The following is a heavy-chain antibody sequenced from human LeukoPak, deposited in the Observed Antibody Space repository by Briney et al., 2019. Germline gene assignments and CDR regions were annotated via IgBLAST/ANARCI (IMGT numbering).Heavy chain of an antibody. D-gene: IGHD2-8*01. V-gene: IGHV3-23*01. CDR3: VKGYCFNGICRLFDY. CDR2: ISGSGGAT. J-gene: IGHJ4*02. CDR1: GLTFTNYA. Sequence: GGSLRLSCTASGLTFTNYAVGGVRQAPGRGVEGVSTISGSGGATYYADSVKGRFIISRDNPHHTLYLQMNSLRVEDTAIYYCVKGYCFNGICRLFDYWGQGTLVTVSS.